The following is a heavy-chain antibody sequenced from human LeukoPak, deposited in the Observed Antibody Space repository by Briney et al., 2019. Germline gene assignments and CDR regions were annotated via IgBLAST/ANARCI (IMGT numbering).Heavy chain of an antibody. CDR2: IIPISGTA. CDR3: ARGGRGDSGYDY. Sequence: SVKVSCKASGGTFSSYAISWVRQAPGQGLEWMEGIIPISGTANYAQKFQGRVTITADESTSTAYMELSSLRSEDTAVYYCARGGRGDSGYDYWGQGTLVTVSS. V-gene: IGHV1-69*01. J-gene: IGHJ4*02. D-gene: IGHD5-12*01. CDR1: GGTFSSYA.